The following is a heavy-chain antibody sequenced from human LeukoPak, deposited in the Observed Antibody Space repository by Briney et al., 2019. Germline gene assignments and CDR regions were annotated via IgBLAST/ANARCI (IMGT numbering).Heavy chain of an antibody. CDR2: INHSGGS. CDR3: ARTKRGYDILTGYHKSYFYYYMDV. V-gene: IGHV4-34*01. J-gene: IGHJ6*03. CDR1: GGSFSDSY. Sequence: PSETLSLTCIVSGGSFSDSYWSWVRQPPGKGLEWIGEINHSGGSLYNPSLKSRVTLSVDMSKNQISLKLTSMTAADSAIHYCARTKRGYDILTGYHKSYFYYYMDVWGTGTTVTVSS. D-gene: IGHD3-9*01.